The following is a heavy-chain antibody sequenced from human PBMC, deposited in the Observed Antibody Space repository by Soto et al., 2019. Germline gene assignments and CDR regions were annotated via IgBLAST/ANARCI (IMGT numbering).Heavy chain of an antibody. V-gene: IGHV2-70*11. CDR3: ARCFSGTYVY. D-gene: IGHD1-26*01. CDR2: IDWDDDK. Sequence: SGPTLVNPTETLTLTCTVSGFSLSNARMGVSWIRQPPGKALEWLARIDWDDDKYYSTSLKTRLTISKDTSKNQVVLTMTNMDPVDTATYYCARCFSGTYVYWGQGTLVTVSS. J-gene: IGHJ4*02. CDR1: GFSLSNARMG.